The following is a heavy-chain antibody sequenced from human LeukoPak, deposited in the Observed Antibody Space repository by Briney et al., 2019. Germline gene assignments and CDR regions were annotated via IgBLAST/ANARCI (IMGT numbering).Heavy chain of an antibody. D-gene: IGHD6-19*01. CDR3: ARGAAVAGIDY. Sequence: ASVKVSCEASGYTFTSYDINWVRQATGQGLEWMGWMNPNSGNTDYAQKFQGRVTMTRNTSISTAYMELSSLRSEDTAVYYCARGAAVAGIDYWGQGTLVTVSS. CDR1: GYTFTSYD. CDR2: MNPNSGNT. J-gene: IGHJ4*02. V-gene: IGHV1-8*01.